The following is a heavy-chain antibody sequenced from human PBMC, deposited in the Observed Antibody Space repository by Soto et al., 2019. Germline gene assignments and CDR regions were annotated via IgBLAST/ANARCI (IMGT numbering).Heavy chain of an antibody. CDR2: IYPGDSDT. D-gene: IGHD5-18*01. Sequence: GESLKISCYGSGYSFSNYWIGWVRQMPGKGLEWMGIIYPGDSDTRYSPSFQGQVTVSADKSISTAYLQWSSLKASDTAMYYCATSTLYSYGYDWGQGTLVTVSS. J-gene: IGHJ4*02. V-gene: IGHV5-51*01. CDR1: GYSFSNYW. CDR3: ATSTLYSYGYD.